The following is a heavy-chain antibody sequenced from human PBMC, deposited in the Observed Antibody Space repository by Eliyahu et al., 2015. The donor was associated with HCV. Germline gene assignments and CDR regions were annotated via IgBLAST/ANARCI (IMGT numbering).Heavy chain of an antibody. CDR3: ARHSGSSPGTDWFDP. CDR1: GGSISSSSYY. Sequence: QLQLQESGPGLVKPSETLSLTCTVSGGSISSSSYYWGWIRQPPGKGLEWIGSLYYSGSTYYNPSLKSRVTISVDTSKNQFSLKLSSVTAADTAVYYCARHSGSSPGTDWFDPWGQGTLVTVSS. CDR2: LYYSGST. J-gene: IGHJ5*02. D-gene: IGHD6-13*01. V-gene: IGHV4-39*01.